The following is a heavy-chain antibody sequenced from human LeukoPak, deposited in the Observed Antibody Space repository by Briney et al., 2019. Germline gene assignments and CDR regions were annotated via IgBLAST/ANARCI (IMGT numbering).Heavy chain of an antibody. CDR2: ISGSGDST. CDR3: ARQNFGSPRWFDP. J-gene: IGHJ5*02. CDR1: GFTFSSYA. Sequence: QSGGSLRLSCAASGFTFSSYAMNWVRQAPGKGLEWVSGISGSGDSTYYADSVKGRFTISRNKSKNTLYLHMNSLRVEDTAAYFCARQNFGSPRWFDPWGQGTLVTVSS. D-gene: IGHD3-3*01. V-gene: IGHV3-23*01.